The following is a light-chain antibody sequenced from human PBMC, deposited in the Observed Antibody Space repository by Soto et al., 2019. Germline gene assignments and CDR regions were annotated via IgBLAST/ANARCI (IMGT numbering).Light chain of an antibody. CDR1: SSDLAIYNY. Sequence: QSALTQPASVSGSPGQSITISCTGTSSDLAIYNYVSWYQQQPGKAPKLMIYQVTNRPSGVSNRFSGSRSGNTASLTISGLQAEDEADYYCHSYDRTLSGSVFGGGTKVTVL. CDR3: HSYDRTLSGSV. V-gene: IGLV2-14*01. CDR2: QVT. J-gene: IGLJ3*02.